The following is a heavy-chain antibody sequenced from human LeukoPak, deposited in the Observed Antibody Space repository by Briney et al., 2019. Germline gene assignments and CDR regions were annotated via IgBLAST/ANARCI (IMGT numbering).Heavy chain of an antibody. J-gene: IGHJ2*01. D-gene: IGHD3-3*01. CDR3: ARAILTASGYIWHFDL. Sequence: PSETLSLSCTVSGGPITSGSYWWAWIRHRPGKGLEWIGYMFPSGSAYYNPSLESRVTMSVDTAKNQFSLKMTSVTDADTAVYYSARAILTASGYIWHFDLWGRGTPVSVSS. V-gene: IGHV4-31*03. CDR2: MFPSGSA. CDR1: GGPITSGSYW.